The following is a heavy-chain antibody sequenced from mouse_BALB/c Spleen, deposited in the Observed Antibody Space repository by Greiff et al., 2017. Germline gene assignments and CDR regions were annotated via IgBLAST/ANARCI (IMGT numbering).Heavy chain of an antibody. Sequence: EVKLQESGPGLVKPSQSLSLSCTATGYSITSDYAWNWIRQLPGNKLELIGFISYNGSTSYNPTLKGRVTITRDTSTSQCFLQLNCVTTEDTATYYCARHYGNYVFAYWGQGTLVTVSA. D-gene: IGHD2-1*01. J-gene: IGHJ3*01. CDR3: ARHYGNYVFAY. CDR2: ISYNGST. V-gene: IGHV3-2*02. CDR1: GYSITSDYA.